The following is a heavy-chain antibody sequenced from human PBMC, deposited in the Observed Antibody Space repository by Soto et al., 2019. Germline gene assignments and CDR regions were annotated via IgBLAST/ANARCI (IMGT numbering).Heavy chain of an antibody. J-gene: IGHJ5*02. CDR1: GFTFSSYD. D-gene: IGHD4-17*01. CDR3: ARGMATVTTNWFDP. Sequence: EVQLVESGGGLVQPGGSLRLSCVASGFTFSSYDMHWVRQATGKGLEWVSAIGTAGDTYYPGSVKGRFTISRENAKNSLYLQMNSLRAGDTAVYYCARGMATVTTNWFDPWGQGTLVTVSS. V-gene: IGHV3-13*01. CDR2: IGTAGDT.